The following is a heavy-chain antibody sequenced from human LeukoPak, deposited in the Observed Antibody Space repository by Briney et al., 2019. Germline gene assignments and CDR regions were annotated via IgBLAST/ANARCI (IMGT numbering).Heavy chain of an antibody. J-gene: IGHJ6*02. CDR2: IYTSGST. D-gene: IGHD5-12*01. V-gene: IGHV4-4*07. CDR1: GGSISSYY. CDR3: ARGDVDIVAKDPYYYYGMDV. Sequence: SETLSLTCTVSGGSISSYYWSWIRQPAGKGLEWTGRIYTSGSTNYNPSLKSRVTMSVDTSKNQFSLKLSSVTAADTAVYYCARGDVDIVAKDPYYYYGMDVWGQGTTVTVSS.